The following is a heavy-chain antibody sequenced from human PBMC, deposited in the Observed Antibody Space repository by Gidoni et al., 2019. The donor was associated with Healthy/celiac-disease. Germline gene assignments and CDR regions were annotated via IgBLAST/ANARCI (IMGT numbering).Heavy chain of an antibody. CDR1: GFTFRSYG. J-gene: IGHJ6*02. D-gene: IGHD2-2*01. V-gene: IGHV3-30*18. CDR3: AKDLRGSTSWRDYYYYGMDV. Sequence: QVQLVESGGGVVQPGRSLRLSCAASGFTFRSYGMHWVRQAPGKWLEWVGVISYDGSNKYYADAVKGRFTISRDNSKNTLYLQMNSLRAEDTAVYYCAKDLRGSTSWRDYYYYGMDVWGQGTTVTVSS. CDR2: ISYDGSNK.